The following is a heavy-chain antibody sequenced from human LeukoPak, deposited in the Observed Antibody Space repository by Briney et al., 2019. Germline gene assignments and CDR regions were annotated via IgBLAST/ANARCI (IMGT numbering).Heavy chain of an antibody. CDR3: ARLYCSSTSCYSGLDY. Sequence: SETLSLTCAVYGGSFSGYYWSWIRQPPGKGLEWIGEINHSGSTNYNPSLKSRVTISVDTSKNQFSLKLSSVTAADTAVYYCARLYCSSTSCYSGLDYWGQGTLVTVSS. V-gene: IGHV4-34*01. D-gene: IGHD2-2*01. CDR1: GGSFSGYY. J-gene: IGHJ4*02. CDR2: INHSGST.